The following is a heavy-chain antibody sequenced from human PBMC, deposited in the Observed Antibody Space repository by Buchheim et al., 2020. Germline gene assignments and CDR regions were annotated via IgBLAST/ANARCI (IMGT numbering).Heavy chain of an antibody. Sequence: EVQLLESGGGSVQPGGSLRLSCAASGFTFGIYAMSWVRQAPGQGLEWVAGISNDGTATYYTDSVKGRFTITSDRYMSTLYLQMNTLRVEDTATYYCAKLVVPSAMDYFDHWGQGTL. CDR3: AKLVVPSAMDYFDH. D-gene: IGHD2-2*01. CDR2: ISNDGTAT. V-gene: IGHV3-23*01. J-gene: IGHJ4*02. CDR1: GFTFGIYA.